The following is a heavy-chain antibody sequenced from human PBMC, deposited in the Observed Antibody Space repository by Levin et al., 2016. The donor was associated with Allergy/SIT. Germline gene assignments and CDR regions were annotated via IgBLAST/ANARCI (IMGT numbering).Heavy chain of an antibody. CDR2: IYPGDSDT. CDR3: ARLNDASIAVADLDY. J-gene: IGHJ4*02. CDR1: GYSFTSYW. D-gene: IGHD6-19*01. V-gene: IGHV5-51*01. Sequence: GGSLRLSCKGSGYSFTSYWIGWVRQMPGKGLEWMGIIYPGDSDTRYSPSFQGQVTISADKSISTAYLQWSSLKASDTAMYYCARLNDASIAVADLDYWGQGTLVTVSS.